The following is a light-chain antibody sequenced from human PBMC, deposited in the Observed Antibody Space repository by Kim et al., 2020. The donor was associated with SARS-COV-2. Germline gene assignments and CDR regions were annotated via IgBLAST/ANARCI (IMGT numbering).Light chain of an antibody. CDR3: ATWDSSLSVGV. J-gene: IGLJ3*02. V-gene: IGLV1-51*01. CDR1: RSNIGNNP. CDR2: YND. Sequence: QSVLTQPPSVSAAPGHKVTISCSGSRSNIGNNPVSWYQQFPGTAPRLITYYNDKRPSGIPDRFSSSKSGTSATLGITGLRTGDEADYYCATWDSSLSVGVFGGGIKVTVL.